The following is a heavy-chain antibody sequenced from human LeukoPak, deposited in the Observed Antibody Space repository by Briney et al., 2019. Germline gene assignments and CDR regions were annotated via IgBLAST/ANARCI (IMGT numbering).Heavy chain of an antibody. Sequence: GGSLRLSCAASEFTFSTYSINWVRQAPGKGLEWVSSISSTGSYIYYADSVKGRFTISRDNAQNSLYLQMNSLRAEDTAVYYCAELGITMIGGVWGKGTTVTISS. J-gene: IGHJ6*04. CDR1: EFTFSTYS. CDR3: AELGITMIGGV. CDR2: ISSTGSYI. D-gene: IGHD3-10*02. V-gene: IGHV3-21*01.